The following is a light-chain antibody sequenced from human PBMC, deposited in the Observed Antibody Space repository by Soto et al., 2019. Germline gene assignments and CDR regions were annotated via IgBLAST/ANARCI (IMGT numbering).Light chain of an antibody. CDR2: SAS. CDR3: HQYGSSPLT. V-gene: IGKV3-20*01. Sequence: EIVLTQSPATLSLSPGESATLSCRASQSISRSLGWYQQKPGQSPRLLIYSASSRATGIPDRFSGSGSGTDFTLTISRLEPEDFAVYYCHQYGSSPLTFGPGTKVDIK. CDR1: QSISRS. J-gene: IGKJ3*01.